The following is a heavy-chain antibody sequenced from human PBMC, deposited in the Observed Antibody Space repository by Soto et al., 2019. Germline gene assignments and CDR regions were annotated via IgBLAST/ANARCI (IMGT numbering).Heavy chain of an antibody. V-gene: IGHV3-23*01. CDR3: ARDEGLLWFGESVNGMDV. CDR2: ISGSGGST. J-gene: IGHJ6*02. CDR1: GFTFSSYA. D-gene: IGHD3-10*01. Sequence: GGSLRLSCAASGFTFSSYAMSWVRQAPGKGLEWVSAISGSGGSTYYADSVKGRFTISRDNSKNTLYLQMNSLRAEDTAVYYCARDEGLLWFGESVNGMDVWGQGTTVTVSS.